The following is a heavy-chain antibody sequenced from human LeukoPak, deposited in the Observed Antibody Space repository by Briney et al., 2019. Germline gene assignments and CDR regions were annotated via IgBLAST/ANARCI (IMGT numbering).Heavy chain of an antibody. CDR1: GFSFSSYA. Sequence: GGSLRLSCAPSGFSFSSYAMSWVRQAPGKGLEWVSAMSSSDDGRYYAASVRGRFTISRDTSRSTLYLQMNSLRAEDAAVYYCAKAPVTSCRGAFCYPFDYWGQGTLVTVSS. CDR3: AKAPVTSCRGAFCYPFDY. J-gene: IGHJ4*02. CDR2: MSSSDDGR. D-gene: IGHD2-15*01. V-gene: IGHV3-23*01.